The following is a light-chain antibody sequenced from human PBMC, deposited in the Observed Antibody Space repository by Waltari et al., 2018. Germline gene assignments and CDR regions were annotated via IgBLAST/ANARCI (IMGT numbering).Light chain of an antibody. CDR1: QSVSSN. CDR3: QQYDNWPPWT. Sequence: IVMTQSPATLSVSPGDRATLSCRASQSVSSNLAWYQQKPGQAPRLLIYGASTRATGIPDRFSGSGSGTEFTLTISSLQSEDSAVYHCQQYDNWPPWTFGQGTKVEIK. V-gene: IGKV3-15*01. CDR2: GAS. J-gene: IGKJ1*01.